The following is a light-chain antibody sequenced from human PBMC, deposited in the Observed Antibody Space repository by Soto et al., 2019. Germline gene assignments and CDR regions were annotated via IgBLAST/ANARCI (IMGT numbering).Light chain of an antibody. CDR3: HINNTYSPT. CDR2: KAS. J-gene: IGKJ2*01. Sequence: DIPLTQSPSTLSAYVGDRVIITCRASQTIGTWLAWYQERQGKATKLLIYKASTLERGVPSRFSGSGSGTEFTLSIRHLQPEDFATYYCHINNTYSPTLGQRTKLEI. V-gene: IGKV1-5*03. CDR1: QTIGTW.